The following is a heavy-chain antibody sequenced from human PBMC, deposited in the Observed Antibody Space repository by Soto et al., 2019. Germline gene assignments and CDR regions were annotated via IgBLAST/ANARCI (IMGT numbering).Heavy chain of an antibody. CDR3: AKDPHGYCTCGSCY. Sequence: AGGSLRLSRVTPWFPFGSYPIIWGPPGPRKGVGGGSTISGRAGRTYYADSVKGRFTISRDNSKNTLYLQMNSLRAGDTAVYYCAKDPHGYCTCGSCYSGQGTLVTVSS. D-gene: IGHD2-15*01. CDR2: ISGRAGRT. J-gene: IGHJ4*02. V-gene: IGHV3-23*01. CDR1: WFPFGSYP.